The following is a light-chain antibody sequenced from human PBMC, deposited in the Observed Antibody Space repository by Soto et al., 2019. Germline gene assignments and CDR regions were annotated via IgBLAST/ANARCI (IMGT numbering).Light chain of an antibody. CDR2: GAS. V-gene: IGKV3-15*01. CDR1: QSVSSN. J-gene: IGKJ4*01. Sequence: ERVMTQSPATLSVSPGERATLSCRASQSVSSNLAWYQQKPGQAPRFLIYGASTRATGIPARFSGSGSGTEFTLTISSLQPEDFAVYYCQQYINWPLTFGGGTKVDIK. CDR3: QQYINWPLT.